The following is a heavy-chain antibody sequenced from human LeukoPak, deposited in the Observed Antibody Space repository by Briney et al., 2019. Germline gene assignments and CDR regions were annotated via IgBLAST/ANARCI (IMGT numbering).Heavy chain of an antibody. V-gene: IGHV4-61*05. CDR2: IYTSGST. CDR3: ARQRKQLVRYYYYYYYMDV. CDR1: GVSIISSSYY. Sequence: SETLSLTCTVSGVSIISSSYYWSWIRQPPGKGLEWIGYIYTSGSTNYNPSLKSRVTISVDTSKNQFSLKLSSVTAADTAVYYCARQRKQLVRYYYYYYYMDVWGKGTTVTVSS. D-gene: IGHD6-13*01. J-gene: IGHJ6*03.